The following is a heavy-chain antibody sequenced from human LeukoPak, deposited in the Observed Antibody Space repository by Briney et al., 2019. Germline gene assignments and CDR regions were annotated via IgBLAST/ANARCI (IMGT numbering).Heavy chain of an antibody. CDR2: IKEDGSEK. CDR3: ARDKRWLEIDY. J-gene: IGHJ4*02. CDR1: GFTFSSYG. Sequence: GGSLRLSCEASGFTFSSYGMSWVRQAPGKGLEWVANIKEDGSEKYYVDSVKGRFTIPRDNAKNSLYLQMNSLRAEDTAVYYCARDKRWLEIDYWGQGGLVTVSS. V-gene: IGHV3-7*01. D-gene: IGHD5-24*01.